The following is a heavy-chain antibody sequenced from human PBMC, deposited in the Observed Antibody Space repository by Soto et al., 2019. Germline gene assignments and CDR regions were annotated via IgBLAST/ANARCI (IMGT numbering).Heavy chain of an antibody. D-gene: IGHD1-7*01. V-gene: IGHV1-69*12. Sequence: QVQLVQSGAEVKKPGSSVKVSCKASGGTFSSYPISWVRQAPGQGLEWMGGVIPIFGTANYAQKFQGRVMITADESTSTAYMELSSLRSEDTAVYYCARGHNWKYFPFDYWGQGTLVTVSS. CDR1: GGTFSSYP. J-gene: IGHJ4*02. CDR2: VIPIFGTA. CDR3: ARGHNWKYFPFDY.